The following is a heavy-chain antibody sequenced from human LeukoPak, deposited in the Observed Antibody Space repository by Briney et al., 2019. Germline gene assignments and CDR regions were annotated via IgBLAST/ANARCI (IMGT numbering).Heavy chain of an antibody. CDR2: ISGSGSPT. Sequence: PGGSLRLSCAASGFTFSDYYMSWIRQAPGTGLEWISYISGSGSPTYYADSVRGRFTISRDNAKNSLYLQMNSLRSEDTAVYYCATDIAVAGTLFDYWGQGTLVTVSS. V-gene: IGHV3-11*01. CDR1: GFTFSDYY. CDR3: ATDIAVAGTLFDY. D-gene: IGHD6-19*01. J-gene: IGHJ4*02.